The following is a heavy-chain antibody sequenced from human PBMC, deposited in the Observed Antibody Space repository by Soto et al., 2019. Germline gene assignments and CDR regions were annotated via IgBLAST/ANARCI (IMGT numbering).Heavy chain of an antibody. CDR2: IIPIQGKA. Sequence: QVQLVQSGAELKKPGSSVKVSCEASGGSFTSYSFTWVRQAPGQGLEWMGRIIPIQGKANYALKFQDRVTSTADRSTRTVYMELTSLRPEETAVYFCAKSLLFVDHGYMDVWGKGTTVTVSS. CDR1: GGSFTSYS. D-gene: IGHD2-21*01. V-gene: IGHV1-69*02. CDR3: AKSLLFVDHGYMDV. J-gene: IGHJ6*03.